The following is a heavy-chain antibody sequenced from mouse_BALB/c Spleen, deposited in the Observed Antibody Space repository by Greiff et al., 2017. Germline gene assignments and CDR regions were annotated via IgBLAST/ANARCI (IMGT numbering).Heavy chain of an antibody. J-gene: IGHJ4*01. CDR1: GYTFSSYW. V-gene: IGHV1-9*01. CDR3: ARRIYYDYGDAMDY. Sequence: VQLQQSGAELMKPGASVKISCKATGYTFSSYWIEWVKQRPGHGLEWIGEILPGSGSTNYNEKFKGKATFTADTSSNTAYMQLSSLTSEDSAVYYCARRIYYDYGDAMDYWGQGTSVTVSS. CDR2: ILPGSGST. D-gene: IGHD2-4*01.